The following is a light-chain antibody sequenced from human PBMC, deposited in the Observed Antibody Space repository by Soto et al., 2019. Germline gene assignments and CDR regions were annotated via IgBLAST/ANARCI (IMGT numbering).Light chain of an antibody. CDR3: QKFNAVPT. CDR2: AAS. Sequence: DIQMTQSPSSLSAFVGDRVTITCRASQAISNYLAWYQQKPGKVPTLLISAASTLQSGVPSRFSGSGSGTDFTLTISSLQPEDVATYYCQKFNAVPTFGGGTKVEI. V-gene: IGKV1-27*01. CDR1: QAISNY. J-gene: IGKJ4*01.